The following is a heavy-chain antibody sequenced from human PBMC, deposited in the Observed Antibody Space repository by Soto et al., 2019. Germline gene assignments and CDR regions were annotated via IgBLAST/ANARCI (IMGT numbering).Heavy chain of an antibody. CDR3: VREASGWYSRGSFDF. CDR1: GFSFSNYA. CDR2: ISGSGGSA. Sequence: PGGSLRLSCAASGFSFSNYAMNWVRQAPGKGLEWVSVISGSGGSASYADSVQGRFTISRDNSNNTLYLQTNSLRAEDTAIYSCVREASGWYSRGSFDFWGRGTMVTVSS. V-gene: IGHV3-23*01. D-gene: IGHD6-19*01. J-gene: IGHJ3*01.